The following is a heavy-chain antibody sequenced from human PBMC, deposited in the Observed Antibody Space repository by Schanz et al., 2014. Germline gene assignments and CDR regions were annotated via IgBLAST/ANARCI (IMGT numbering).Heavy chain of an antibody. J-gene: IGHJ4*02. CDR2: VSRSTPDI. D-gene: IGHD3-3*01. CDR3: VRDSFFAFDY. V-gene: IGHV3-48*01. CDR1: GFTFSDAC. Sequence: VQLVESGGGLVQPGGFLRLSCAASGFTFSDACMSWVRQAPGKGLEWVSYVSRSTPDIYYADSVKGRFTMSRDNAKNSVFLQMNSLRAEDTAVYYCVRDSFFAFDYWGQGTLVTVSS.